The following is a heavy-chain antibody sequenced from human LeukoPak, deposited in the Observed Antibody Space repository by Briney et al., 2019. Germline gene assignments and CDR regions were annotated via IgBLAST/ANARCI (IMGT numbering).Heavy chain of an antibody. Sequence: PSETLSLTCTVSGGSISSGDYYWSWIRQPPGKGLEWIGYIYYSGSTYYNPSLKSRVTISVDTSKNQFSLKLSSVTAADTAVYYCASSEAAYYDSSGYPFDYWGQGTLVTVSS. J-gene: IGHJ4*02. D-gene: IGHD3-22*01. V-gene: IGHV4-30-4*01. CDR1: GGSISSGDYY. CDR3: ASSEAAYYDSSGYPFDY. CDR2: IYYSGST.